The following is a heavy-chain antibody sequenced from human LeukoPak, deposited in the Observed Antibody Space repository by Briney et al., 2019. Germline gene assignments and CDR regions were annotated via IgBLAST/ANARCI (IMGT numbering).Heavy chain of an antibody. D-gene: IGHD6-13*01. Sequence: SETLSLTCNVSGDSITDYYWSWIRQPPGKGLEWIGFIYHCGNTNYNPSLASRVTLSLDTSKTQLSLRLTSVTAADTAVYYCAREEGIAAAGALEYWGQGILVTVSS. V-gene: IGHV4-59*01. CDR3: AREEGIAAAGALEY. CDR2: IYHCGNT. CDR1: GDSITDYY. J-gene: IGHJ4*02.